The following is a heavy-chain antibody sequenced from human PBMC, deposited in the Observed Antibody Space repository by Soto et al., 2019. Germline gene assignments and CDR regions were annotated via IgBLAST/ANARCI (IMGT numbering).Heavy chain of an antibody. V-gene: IGHV4-34*01. J-gene: IGHJ4*02. CDR1: GGSFSGYY. Sequence: QVQLQQWGAGLLKPSETLSLTCAVYGGSFSGYYWSWIRQPPGKGLEWIGEINHSGSTNYNPSLKSRVTISVDTSKNPFSLKLSSLTAADTAVYYCARIGRYFDWFTFDYWGQGTLVTVSS. CDR2: INHSGST. CDR3: ARIGRYFDWFTFDY. D-gene: IGHD3-9*01.